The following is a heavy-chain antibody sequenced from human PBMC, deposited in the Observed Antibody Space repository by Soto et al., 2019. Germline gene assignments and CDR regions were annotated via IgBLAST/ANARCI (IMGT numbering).Heavy chain of an antibody. V-gene: IGHV3-23*01. J-gene: IGHJ4*02. D-gene: IGHD2-15*01. Sequence: EVQLLESGGGLVQPGGSLRLSCAASGFTFSSYAMSWVRQAPGKGLEWVSAISGSGGSTYYADSVKGRFTISRDNSKNTLYLQMNSLRAEDTAVYYCAKEYCSGGSCSSLLLYYWGQGTLVTVSS. CDR2: ISGSGGST. CDR1: GFTFSSYA. CDR3: AKEYCSGGSCSSLLLYY.